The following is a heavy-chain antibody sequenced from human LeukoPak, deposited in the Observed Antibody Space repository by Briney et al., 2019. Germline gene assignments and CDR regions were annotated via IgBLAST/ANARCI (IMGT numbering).Heavy chain of an antibody. CDR1: GFTVSNSF. J-gene: IGHJ6*02. D-gene: IGHD5-18*01. CDR3: AREDTAMVTRLGYYYYYGMDV. V-gene: IGHV3-53*01. Sequence: GGSLRLSCAASGFTVSNSFMSWIRQAPGKGLEWVSVIYSDGTSYYADSVKARFSISRDNSKTSLYLQMNSLRAEDTAVYYCAREDTAMVTRLGYYYYYGMDVWGQGTTVTVSS. CDR2: IYSDGTS.